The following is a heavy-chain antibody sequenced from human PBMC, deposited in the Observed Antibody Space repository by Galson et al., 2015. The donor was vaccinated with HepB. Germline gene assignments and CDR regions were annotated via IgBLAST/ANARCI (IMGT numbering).Heavy chain of an antibody. J-gene: IGHJ4*02. V-gene: IGHV4-34*01. CDR2: INHSGST. CDR3: ARDRAETGYSSGWLYYFDY. D-gene: IGHD6-19*01. CDR1: GGSFSGYY. Sequence: ETLSLTCAVYGGSFSGYYWSWIRQPPGKGLEWIGEINHSGSTNYNPSLKSRVTISVDKSKNQFSLKLSSVTAADTAVYYCARDRAETGYSSGWLYYFDYWGRGTLVTVSS.